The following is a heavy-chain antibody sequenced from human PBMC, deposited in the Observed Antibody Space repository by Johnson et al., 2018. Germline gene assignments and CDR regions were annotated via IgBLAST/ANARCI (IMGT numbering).Heavy chain of an antibody. Sequence: VQLVQSGGGLVQPGRSLRLSCAASGFTFDDYAMHWVRQAPGKGLEWVSGISWNSGSIGYADSVKGRFPISRDNAKNSLYLQMNSMRDEDTAVYYCTRDQAALGYCSGGSCYSGSWDAFDIWGQGTMVTVSS. J-gene: IGHJ3*02. CDR2: ISWNSGSI. CDR3: TRDQAALGYCSGGSCYSGSWDAFDI. D-gene: IGHD2-15*01. CDR1: GFTFDDYA. V-gene: IGHV3-9*01.